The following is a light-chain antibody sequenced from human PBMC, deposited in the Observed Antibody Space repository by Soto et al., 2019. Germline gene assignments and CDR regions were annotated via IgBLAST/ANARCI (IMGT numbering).Light chain of an antibody. V-gene: IGLV2-23*02. CDR1: SSDVGSYNL. CDR2: EVS. J-gene: IGLJ1*01. Sequence: SALTQPSSVSGSPGQSITISCTGTSSDVGSYNLVSWYQHHPGKAPQLIIYEVSTRPSGVSNRLSGSKSGNTASLSISGLQAEDEADYYCCSYAGSSTLVFGTGTKLTVL. CDR3: CSYAGSSTLV.